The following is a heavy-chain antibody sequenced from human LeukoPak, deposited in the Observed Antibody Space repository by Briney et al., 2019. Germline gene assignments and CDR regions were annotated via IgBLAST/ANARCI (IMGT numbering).Heavy chain of an antibody. Sequence: QPGGSLRLSCVASGFTFNRFWMSWVRQAPGKGLEWVSYISSSGNFIYYADSVKGRFTISRDNAKNSLYLQMNSLRVEDTAVYYCTAADHGDDYWGQGTLVTVSS. D-gene: IGHD4-17*01. V-gene: IGHV3-48*04. CDR2: ISSSGNFI. J-gene: IGHJ4*02. CDR1: GFTFNRFW. CDR3: TAADHGDDY.